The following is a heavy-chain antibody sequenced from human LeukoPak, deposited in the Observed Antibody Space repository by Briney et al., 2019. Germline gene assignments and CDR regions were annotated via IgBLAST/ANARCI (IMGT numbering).Heavy chain of an antibody. CDR2: IYYSGST. D-gene: IGHD3-3*01. J-gene: IGHJ4*02. CDR3: ARSGYYTGLLLE. V-gene: IGHV4-59*01. CDR1: GVSISSYY. Sequence: SETLSLTCTVSGVSISSYYWSWIRQPPGKGLEWIGYIYYSGSTNYNPSLKSRVTISVDTSKNQFSLKLSSVTAADTAVYYCARSGYYTGLLLEWGQGTLVTVSS.